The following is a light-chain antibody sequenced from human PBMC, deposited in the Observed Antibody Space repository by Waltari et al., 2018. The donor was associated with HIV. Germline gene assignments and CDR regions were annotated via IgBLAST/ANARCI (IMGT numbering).Light chain of an antibody. CDR3: SSYTTSNTFV. V-gene: IGLV2-18*02. CDR2: EVS. J-gene: IGLJ1*01. Sequence: QSALTPPPSMSGSPGQAVTISCSGTSSNAGFFNTFSWYHQPPGTAPKLIIYEVSYRPSGVPDRFSGSKSGNTASLTISGLQAEDEAVYHCSSYTTSNTFVFGTGTLVTVL. CDR1: SSNAGFFNT.